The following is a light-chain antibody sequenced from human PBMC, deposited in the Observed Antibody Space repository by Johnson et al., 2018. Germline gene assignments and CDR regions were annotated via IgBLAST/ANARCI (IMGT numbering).Light chain of an antibody. CDR1: SSNIGNNY. Sequence: QSVLTQPPSVSAAPGQKVTISCSGSSSNIGNNYVSWYQQLPGTAPKLLIYENNKRPSGIPDRFSGSKSGTSATLAITGPQPGDEADYYCGTWDSSLSAGNVFGTGTKVTVL. V-gene: IGLV1-51*02. J-gene: IGLJ1*01. CDR3: GTWDSSLSAGNV. CDR2: ENN.